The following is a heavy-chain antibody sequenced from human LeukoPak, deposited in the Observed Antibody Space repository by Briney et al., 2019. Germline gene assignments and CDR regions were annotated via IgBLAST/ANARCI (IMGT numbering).Heavy chain of an antibody. V-gene: IGHV4-59*01. CDR2: IYYSGST. CDR3: ARGAYSGSYGY. Sequence: PSETLSLTSTVSTGFIRSYYCRWNRQPPGKGTEWIGYIYYSGSTNYNPSLKSRVTISVHTSKNQFSLKLSSVTAADTAVYYCARGAYSGSYGYWGQGTLVTVSS. D-gene: IGHD1-26*01. J-gene: IGHJ4*02. CDR1: TGFIRSYY.